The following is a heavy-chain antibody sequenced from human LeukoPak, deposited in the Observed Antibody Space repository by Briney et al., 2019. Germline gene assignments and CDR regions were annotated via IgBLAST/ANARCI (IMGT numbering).Heavy chain of an antibody. J-gene: IGHJ4*02. CDR3: ARRGETATIDY. CDR2: IYPGDSDT. V-gene: IGHV5-51*01. CDR1: GYSFPNYW. Sequence: GESLKISCKSSGYSFPNYWIGWVRQMPGKGLEWMGIIYPGDSDTRYSPSFQGQVTISADKSISTAYLQWSSLKASDTAMYYCARRGETATIDYWGRGTLVTVSS. D-gene: IGHD5-24*01.